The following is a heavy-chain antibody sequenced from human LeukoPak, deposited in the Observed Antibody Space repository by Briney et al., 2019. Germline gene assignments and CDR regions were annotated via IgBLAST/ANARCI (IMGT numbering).Heavy chain of an antibody. Sequence: GGSLRLSCAASGFTFSSYAMHWVRQAPGKGLEWVAVTSYDGSNKYYADSVKGRFTISRDNSKNTLYLQMNSLRAEDTAVYYCARGGAVANVFDYWGQGTLVTVSS. CDR3: ARGGAVANVFDY. CDR2: TSYDGSNK. J-gene: IGHJ4*02. V-gene: IGHV3-30*04. CDR1: GFTFSSYA. D-gene: IGHD6-19*01.